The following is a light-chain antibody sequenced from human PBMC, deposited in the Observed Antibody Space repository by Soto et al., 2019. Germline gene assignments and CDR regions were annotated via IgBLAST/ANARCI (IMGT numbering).Light chain of an antibody. J-gene: IGKJ2*01. Sequence: DIVMTQSPDSLAVSLGERATINCKSSQSVLFSSNNKNYLAWYQQKPGQPPKLLIYWASTREFGVPDRFSGSGSGTDFTLHISSLQAEDVAVYYCQHYYSIPYTFGQGTKLEIK. CDR1: QSVLFSSNNKNY. CDR3: QHYYSIPYT. V-gene: IGKV4-1*01. CDR2: WAS.